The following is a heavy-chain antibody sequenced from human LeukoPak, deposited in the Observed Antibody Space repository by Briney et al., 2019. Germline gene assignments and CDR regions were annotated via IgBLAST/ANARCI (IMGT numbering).Heavy chain of an antibody. D-gene: IGHD1-26*01. J-gene: IGHJ4*02. Sequence: PGGSLRLSCAASGFTFSSYAMSWVRQAPGKGLEWVSAISGSGGSTYYADFVKGRFTISRDNSKNTLYLQMNSLRAEDTAVYYCAKDIDSGSYLFDYWGQGTLVTVSS. CDR1: GFTFSSYA. CDR3: AKDIDSGSYLFDY. V-gene: IGHV3-23*01. CDR2: ISGSGGST.